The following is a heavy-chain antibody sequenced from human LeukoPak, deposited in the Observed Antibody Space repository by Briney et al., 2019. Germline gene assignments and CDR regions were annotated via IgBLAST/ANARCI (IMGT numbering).Heavy chain of an antibody. CDR2: ISSSGSTI. CDR1: GFTFSDYY. D-gene: IGHD4-17*01. J-gene: IGHJ6*02. V-gene: IGHV3-11*01. CDR3: ARHYGDSLFHYYGMDV. Sequence: GGSLRLSCAASGFTFSDYYMSWIRQAPGKGLEWVSYISSSGSTIYYADSVKGRFTISRDNAKNSLYLQMSSLRAEDTAVYYCARHYGDSLFHYYGMDVWGQGTTVTVSS.